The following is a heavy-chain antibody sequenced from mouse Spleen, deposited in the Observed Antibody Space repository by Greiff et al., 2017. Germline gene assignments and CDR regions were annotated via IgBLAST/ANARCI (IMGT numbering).Heavy chain of an antibody. V-gene: IGHV1-26*01. D-gene: IGHD2-13*01. CDR2: INPNNGGT. CDR3: AKPHIMRGDYGFAY. CDR1: GYTFTDYY. J-gene: IGHJ3*01. Sequence: EVHLVESGPELVKPGASVKISCKASGYTFTDYYMNWVKQSPGKSLEWIGDINPNNGGTSYNQKFKGKATLTVDKSSSTAYMELRSLTSEDSAVYYCAKPHIMRGDYGFAYWGQGTLVTVSA.